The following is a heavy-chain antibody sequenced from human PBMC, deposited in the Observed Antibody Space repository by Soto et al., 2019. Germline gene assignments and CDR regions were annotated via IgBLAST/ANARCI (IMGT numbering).Heavy chain of an antibody. Sequence: QVQLQESGPGLVKPSQTLSLTCTVSGSSISTGGYYWSWVRQHPGKGLEWIGCTFYSGSTYYNPSLKSRLITSVDTSKNGFSLKLSSVTAADTAVYYCARVGYSSSWYRRGAFDIWGQGTMVTVSS. CDR3: ARVGYSSSWYRRGAFDI. V-gene: IGHV4-31*03. J-gene: IGHJ3*02. D-gene: IGHD6-13*01. CDR1: GSSISTGGYY. CDR2: TFYSGST.